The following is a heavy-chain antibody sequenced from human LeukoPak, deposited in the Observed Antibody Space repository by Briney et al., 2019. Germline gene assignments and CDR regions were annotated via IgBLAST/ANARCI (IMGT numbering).Heavy chain of an antibody. CDR3: VRIRRSESFCY. D-gene: IGHD3-3*01. V-gene: IGHV3-7*01. CDR2: IRQDGSEQ. J-gene: IGHJ1*01. CDR1: GFTFRNYW. Sequence: TGGSLRLSCAASGFTFRNYWMSWARQVPGKGLEWMANIRQDGSEQQYVDSVKGRFTISRDNAKNSVYLQMNRLRAEDTAVYYCVRIRRSESFCYWGQGSLVAVSS.